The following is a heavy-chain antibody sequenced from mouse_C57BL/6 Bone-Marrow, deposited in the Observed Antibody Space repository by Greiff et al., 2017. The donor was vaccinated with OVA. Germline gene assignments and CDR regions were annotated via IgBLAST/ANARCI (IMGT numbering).Heavy chain of an antibody. D-gene: IGHD2-4*01. CDR3: ARRDYGYAMDY. CDR2: ISSGGSYT. J-gene: IGHJ4*01. V-gene: IGHV5-6*02. Sequence: EVKLMESGGDLVKPGGSLKLSCAASGFTFSSYGMSWVRQTPDKRLEWVATISSGGSYTYYPDSVKGRFTISRDNAKNTLYLQMSSLKSEDTAMYYCARRDYGYAMDYWGQGTSVTVSS. CDR1: GFTFSSYG.